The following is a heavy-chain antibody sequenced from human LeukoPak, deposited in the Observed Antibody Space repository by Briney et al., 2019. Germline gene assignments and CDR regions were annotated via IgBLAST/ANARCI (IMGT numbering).Heavy chain of an antibody. CDR3: ARARGGDYYFDY. J-gene: IGHJ4*02. V-gene: IGHV1-2*02. D-gene: IGHD2-21*02. CDR1: GYTFTGYY. Sequence: RASVKVSCKASGYTFTGYYMHWVRQAPGQGLEWMGWINPNSGGTNYAQKFQGRVTMTRDTSISTAYMELSRLRSDDTAVYYCARARGGDYYFDYWGQGTLVTVSS. CDR2: INPNSGGT.